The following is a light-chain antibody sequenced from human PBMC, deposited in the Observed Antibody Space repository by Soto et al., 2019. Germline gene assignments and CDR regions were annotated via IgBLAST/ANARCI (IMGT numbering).Light chain of an antibody. CDR3: QSYDNSLSGSGV. V-gene: IGLV1-40*01. CDR1: SSNIGAGYE. J-gene: IGLJ3*02. CDR2: DNN. Sequence: SVLTQPPSVSGAPGQTVTISCTGSSSNIGAGYEVHWYQQLPGTAPKLLIYDNNNRPSGVSDRFSGSKSATSASLAIIGLQAEDEAVYYCQSYDNSLSGSGVFGGGTKLTVL.